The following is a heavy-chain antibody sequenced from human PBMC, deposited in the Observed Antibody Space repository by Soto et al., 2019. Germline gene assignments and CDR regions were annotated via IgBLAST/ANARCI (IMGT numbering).Heavy chain of an antibody. J-gene: IGHJ6*02. CDR2: INHSGGT. D-gene: IGHD3-22*01. Sequence: SETLSLTCAVYGGSFSGYYWSWIRQPPGKGLEWIGEINHSGGTNYNPSLKSRVTISVDTSKNQFSLKLSSVTAADTAVYYCARATYYYDSSGYGPYYYYGMDVWGQGTTVTVSS. V-gene: IGHV4-34*01. CDR1: GGSFSGYY. CDR3: ARATYYYDSSGYGPYYYYGMDV.